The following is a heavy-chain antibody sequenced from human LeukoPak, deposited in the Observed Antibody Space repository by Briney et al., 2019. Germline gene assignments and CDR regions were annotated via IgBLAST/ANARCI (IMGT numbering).Heavy chain of an antibody. V-gene: IGHV3-7*01. J-gene: IGHJ4*02. D-gene: IGHD3-9*01. Sequence: PGGSLRLSCAASGFTFRSYWMSWVRQAPGKGLEWVANIKQDGSEKYYLDSVKGRFTISRDNAKNSLYLQMNSLRVEDTAVYYCAREGLTFYDILTGYPALDYWGQGTLVTVSS. CDR2: IKQDGSEK. CDR3: AREGLTFYDILTGYPALDY. CDR1: GFTFRSYW.